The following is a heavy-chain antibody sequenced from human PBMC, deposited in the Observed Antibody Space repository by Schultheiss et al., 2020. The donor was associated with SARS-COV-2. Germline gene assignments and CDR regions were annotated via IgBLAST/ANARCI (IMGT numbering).Heavy chain of an antibody. CDR2: ISYDGSNK. J-gene: IGHJ3*01. CDR3: ARDPSRLGSGTAFDL. D-gene: IGHD6-13*01. Sequence: GGSLRLSCAASGFTFSSYAMHWVRQAPGKGLEWVAVISYDGSNKYYADSVKGRFTISRDNSKNTLYLQMNSLRAEDTAVYYCARDPSRLGSGTAFDLWGQGTMVTVSS. V-gene: IGHV3-30*01. CDR1: GFTFSSYA.